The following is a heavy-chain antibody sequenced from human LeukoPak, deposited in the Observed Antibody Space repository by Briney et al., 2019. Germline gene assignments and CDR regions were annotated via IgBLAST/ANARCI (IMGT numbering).Heavy chain of an antibody. CDR2: ISAYNGNT. V-gene: IGHV1-18*04. Sequence: ASVKVSCKASGYTFTSYGVSWVRQAPGQGLEWMGWISAYNGNTNYARKLQGRVTMTTDTSTSTAYMELRSLRSDDTAVYYCARGPGYCSSTSCAPVPQGDAFDIWGQGTMVTVSS. CDR3: ARGPGYCSSTSCAPVPQGDAFDI. J-gene: IGHJ3*02. D-gene: IGHD2-2*01. CDR1: GYTFTSYG.